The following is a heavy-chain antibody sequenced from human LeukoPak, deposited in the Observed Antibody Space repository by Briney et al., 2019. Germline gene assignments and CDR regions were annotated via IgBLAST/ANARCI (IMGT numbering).Heavy chain of an antibody. CDR1: GYTFTSYG. Sequence: ASAKVSCKASGYTFTSYGISWVRQAPGQGLEWMGWISAYNGNTNYAQKLQGRVTMTTDTSTSTAYMELRSLRSDDTAVYYCARDSVVVVITQTFDYWGQGTLVTVSS. CDR2: ISAYNGNT. CDR3: ARDSVVVVITQTFDY. V-gene: IGHV1-18*01. D-gene: IGHD3-22*01. J-gene: IGHJ4*02.